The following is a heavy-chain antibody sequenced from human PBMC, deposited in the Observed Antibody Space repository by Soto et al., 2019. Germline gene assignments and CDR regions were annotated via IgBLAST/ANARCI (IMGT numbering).Heavy chain of an antibody. V-gene: IGHV1-18*04. CDR3: ARGDSTGSPTGWFDP. CDR2: ISNYNGDT. Sequence: ASVKVSCKASGYTFTRYSINWVRQAPGQGLEWVGWISNYNGDTKYAQKFPGRVTLTTDTSTTTTYMDLRSLTSDDTAVYFCARGDSTGSPTGWFDPWGQGTLVTVSS. J-gene: IGHJ5*02. CDR1: GYTFTRYS. D-gene: IGHD6-19*01.